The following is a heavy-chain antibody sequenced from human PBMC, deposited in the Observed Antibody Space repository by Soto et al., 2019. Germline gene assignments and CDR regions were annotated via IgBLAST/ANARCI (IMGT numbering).Heavy chain of an antibody. CDR2: IYYSGST. V-gene: IGHV4-59*01. D-gene: IGHD3-10*01. J-gene: IGHJ4*02. Sequence: SETLSLTCTVSGGSISSYYWSWIRQPPGKGLEWIGYIYYSGSTNYNPSLKSRVTISVDTSKNQFSLKLSFVTAADTAVYYCATGSGSYYRFDYWGQGTLVTVSS. CDR1: GGSISSYY. CDR3: ATGSGSYYRFDY.